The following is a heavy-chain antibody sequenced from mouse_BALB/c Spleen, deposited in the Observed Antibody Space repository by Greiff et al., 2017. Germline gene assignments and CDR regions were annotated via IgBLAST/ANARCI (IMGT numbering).Heavy chain of an antibody. V-gene: IGHV1S126*01. CDR1: GYSFTSYW. J-gene: IGHJ4*01. CDR3: ARFLSMITTGMDY. D-gene: IGHD2-4*01. CDR2: IDPSDSET. Sequence: VQLQQSGPQLVRPGASVKISCKASGYSFTSYWMHWVKQRPGQGLEWIGMIDPSDSETRLNQKFKDKATLTVDKSSSTAYMQLSSPTSEDSAVYYCARFLSMITTGMDYWGQGTSVTVSS.